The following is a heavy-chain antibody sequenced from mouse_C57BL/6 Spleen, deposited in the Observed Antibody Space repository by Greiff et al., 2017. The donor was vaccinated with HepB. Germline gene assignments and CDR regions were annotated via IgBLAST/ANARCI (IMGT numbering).Heavy chain of an antibody. V-gene: IGHV3-6*01. Sequence: DVQLQESGPGLVKPSQSLSLTCSVTGYSITSGYYWNWIRQFPGNKLEWMGYISYDGSNNYNPSLKNRISITRDTSKNQFFLKLNSVTTEDTATYYCARVAVVVDYWGQGTTLTVSS. CDR2: ISYDGSN. CDR1: GYSITSGYY. CDR3: ARVAVVVDY. J-gene: IGHJ2*01. D-gene: IGHD1-1*01.